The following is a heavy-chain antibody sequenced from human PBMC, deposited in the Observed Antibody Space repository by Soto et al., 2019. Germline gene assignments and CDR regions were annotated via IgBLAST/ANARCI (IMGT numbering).Heavy chain of an antibody. J-gene: IGHJ6*03. CDR3: AKDVERGREVYYYYMDV. CDR1: GFTFSSYA. D-gene: IGHD1-26*01. V-gene: IGHV3-23*01. CDR2: ITGTGGSS. Sequence: GESLKISCAASGFTFSSYAMSWVRQTPGKGLEWLSGITGTGGSSYYTDSVRGRFTISRDNSKSTLYLQMNSLRAEDTAVYYCAKDVERGREVYYYYMDVWGKGTTVTVSS.